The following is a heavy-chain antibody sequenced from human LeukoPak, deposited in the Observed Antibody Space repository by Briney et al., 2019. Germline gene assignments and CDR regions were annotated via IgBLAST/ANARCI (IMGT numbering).Heavy chain of an antibody. Sequence: GGSLRLSCAASGFTFSSYVMSWVRQAPGKGLEWVSGISSSGTNTYYADSVRGRFTISRDNSKNTLYLQMNSLRAEDTAVYYCAKGDWYFDLWGRGTLVTVSS. V-gene: IGHV3-23*01. CDR1: GFTFSSYV. J-gene: IGHJ2*01. CDR3: AKGDWYFDL. CDR2: ISSSGTNT.